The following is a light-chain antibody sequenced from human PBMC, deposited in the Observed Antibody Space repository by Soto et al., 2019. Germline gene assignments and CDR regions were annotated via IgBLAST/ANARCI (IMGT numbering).Light chain of an antibody. V-gene: IGKV1-12*01. CDR2: AAS. Sequence: DIQMTQSPSSVSASVGDRVTITCRASQGFSSWLAWYQQKPGKAPKLLIYAASTMQSGVPSRFSGSGSGTDFPLTISSLQPEEFATYYCQQANSFPLTVGGGTKVEIK. CDR1: QGFSSW. J-gene: IGKJ4*01. CDR3: QQANSFPLT.